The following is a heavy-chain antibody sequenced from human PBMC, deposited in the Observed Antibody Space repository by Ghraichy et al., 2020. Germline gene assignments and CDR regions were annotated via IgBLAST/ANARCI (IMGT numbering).Heavy chain of an antibody. CDR2: ITSSSRSI. CDR3: ARASTVVRFYYYDGMDV. Sequence: SCVGSGFTLSSYNMNWVRQSPGKGLEWVSYITSSSRSIFYADSVKGRFTISRDNAQNSLYLQMNSLRDEDTAVYYCARASTVVRFYYYDGMDVWGQGTTVTVSS. D-gene: IGHD4-23*01. V-gene: IGHV3-48*02. J-gene: IGHJ6*02. CDR1: GFTLSSYN.